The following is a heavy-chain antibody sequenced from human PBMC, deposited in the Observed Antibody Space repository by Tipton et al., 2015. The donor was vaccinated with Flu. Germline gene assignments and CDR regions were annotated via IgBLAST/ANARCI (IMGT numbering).Heavy chain of an antibody. CDR3: ARVLSSEYYYGMYV. D-gene: IGHD3-16*02. Sequence: LSLTCSVSGGTIKSYYWTWIRLSPGKGLEWISLIYSAGSTYYADSVKGRFTISRDNSKNTVFLQMNTLRADDTAVYYCARVLSSEYYYGMYVWGEGTTVAFSS. J-gene: IGHJ6*04. V-gene: IGHV3-53*01. CDR2: IYSAGST. CDR1: GGTIKSYY.